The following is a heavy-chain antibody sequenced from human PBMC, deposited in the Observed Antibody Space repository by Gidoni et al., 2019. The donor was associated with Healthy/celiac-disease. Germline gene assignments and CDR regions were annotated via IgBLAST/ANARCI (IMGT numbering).Heavy chain of an antibody. CDR2: INPNSGGT. J-gene: IGHJ5*02. V-gene: IGHV1-2*02. CDR3: ARPLGGYNYNWFDP. D-gene: IGHD5-12*01. Sequence: QVHLVQSGAEVKKPGAPVKDFRKASGYTFPGYYMHWVRQAAGQGLEWMGWINPNSGGTNYAQKFQGRVTMTRDTSISTAYMELSRLRSDDTAVYYCARPLGGYNYNWFDPWGQGTLVTVSS. CDR1: GYTFPGYY.